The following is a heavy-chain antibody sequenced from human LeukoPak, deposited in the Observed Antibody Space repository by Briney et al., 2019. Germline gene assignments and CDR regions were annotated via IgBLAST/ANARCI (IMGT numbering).Heavy chain of an antibody. CDR1: GFTFSSYA. CDR3: ARDDGAGGPFDY. Sequence: GGSLRLSCAASGFTFSSYAMSWVRQAPGKGLEWVSAISGSGGSTYYADSVKGRFTISRDNPKNTLYLQMNSLRAEDTAVYYCARDDGAGGPFDYWGQGTLVSVSS. J-gene: IGHJ4*02. D-gene: IGHD3-10*01. V-gene: IGHV3-23*01. CDR2: ISGSGGST.